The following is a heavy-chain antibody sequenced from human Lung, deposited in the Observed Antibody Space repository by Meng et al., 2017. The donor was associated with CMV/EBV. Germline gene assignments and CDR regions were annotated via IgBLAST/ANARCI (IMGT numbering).Heavy chain of an antibody. J-gene: IGHJ6*02. CDR3: ARGYCSSTSCPTVMDV. CDR1: GYTFTGYY. D-gene: IGHD2-2*01. CDR2: INPNSGGT. V-gene: IGHV1-2*02. Sequence: ASVKVSXKASGYTFTGYYMHWVRQAPGQGLEWMGWINPNSGGTNYAQKFQGRVTMTRDTSISTAYMELSRLRSDDTAVYYCARGYCSSTSCPTVMDVWGQGXTVTGSS.